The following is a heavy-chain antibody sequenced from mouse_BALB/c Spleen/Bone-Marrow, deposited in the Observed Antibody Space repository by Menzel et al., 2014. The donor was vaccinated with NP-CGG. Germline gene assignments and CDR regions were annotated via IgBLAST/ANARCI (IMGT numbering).Heavy chain of an antibody. J-gene: IGHJ3*01. CDR3: ARDVGYGNYFVY. CDR2: SRNKAKYYTT. D-gene: IGHD2-10*02. Sequence: EVKLQESGGGLVQPGDSLRLSCATSGFTFRDFYMEWVRQPPGKRLEWIAASRNKAKYYTTEYSASVKGRFIVSRDTSQSVLYLQMNALRAEDTAIYYCARDVGYGNYFVYWGQGTLVTASA. CDR1: GFTFRDFY. V-gene: IGHV7-1*02.